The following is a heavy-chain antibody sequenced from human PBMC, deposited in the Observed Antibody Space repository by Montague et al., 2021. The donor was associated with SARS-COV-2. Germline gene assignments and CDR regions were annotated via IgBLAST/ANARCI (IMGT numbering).Heavy chain of an antibody. J-gene: IGHJ3*02. Sequence: SETLSLTCAVYGGSFSGYYWSWIRQPPGKGLEWIGEINHSGSINXXPSLKSRVTISVDTSKNQFSLKLSSVTAADTAVHYCARVPDYYDSSGYYFDAFDIWGQGTMVTVSS. CDR1: GGSFSGYY. D-gene: IGHD3-22*01. CDR3: ARVPDYYDSSGYYFDAFDI. V-gene: IGHV4-34*01. CDR2: INHSGSI.